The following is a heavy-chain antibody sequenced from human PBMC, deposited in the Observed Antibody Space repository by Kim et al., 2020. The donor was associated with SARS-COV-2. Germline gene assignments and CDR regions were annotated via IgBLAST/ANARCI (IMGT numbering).Heavy chain of an antibody. V-gene: IGHV4-34*01. Sequence: SETLSLTCAVYGGSFSGYYWSWIRQPPVKGLEWIGEINHSGSTNYNPSLKSRVTISVDTSKNQFSLKLSSVTAADTAVYYCARRPRGRITTNAFDIWGQGTMVTVSS. J-gene: IGHJ3*02. CDR3: ARRPRGRITTNAFDI. CDR2: INHSGST. CDR1: GGSFSGYY. D-gene: IGHD3-22*01.